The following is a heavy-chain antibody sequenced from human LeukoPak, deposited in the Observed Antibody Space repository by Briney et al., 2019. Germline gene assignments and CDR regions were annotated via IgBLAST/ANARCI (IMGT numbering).Heavy chain of an antibody. D-gene: IGHD6-13*01. V-gene: IGHV3-30*03. J-gene: IGHJ5*02. CDR2: ISYDGNEK. CDR1: GITFSGSG. Sequence: GGSLRLSCAASGITFSGSGMSWVRQAPGKGLEWVAVISYDGNEKYQVDSVKGRFTISRDNSKNTLYLQMNSLRVEDTAVYYCARGDRGTAAGNNWFNPWGQGTLVTVSS. CDR3: ARGDRGTAAGNNWFNP.